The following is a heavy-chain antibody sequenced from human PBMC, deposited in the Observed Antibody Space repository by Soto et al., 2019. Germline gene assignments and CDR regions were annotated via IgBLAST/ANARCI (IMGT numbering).Heavy chain of an antibody. V-gene: IGHV1-46*01. D-gene: IGHD3-16*01. J-gene: IGHJ4*02. CDR3: TRADSDVVILPDVRPLFGL. CDR2: INPNGGYT. Sequence: QAQLVQSGAEVKKPGASVKVSCKTSGYDFFKYNMHWVRQAPGQGLEWMGVINPNGGYTRHAQKFQGRVIMTRDTSSKIVYMELSGLTSEDTAMYYCTRADSDVVILPDVRPLFGLWGQGALVTVSS. CDR1: GYDFFKYN.